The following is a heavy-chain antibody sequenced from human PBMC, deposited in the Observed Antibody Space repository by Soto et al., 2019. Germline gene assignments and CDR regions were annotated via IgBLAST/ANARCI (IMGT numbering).Heavy chain of an antibody. CDR1: GGSISSYY. D-gene: IGHD3-22*01. J-gene: IGHJ6*02. CDR3: ARDRGAYYYDSSGYHGYYYYGMDV. CDR2: FYYSGST. Sequence: ASETLSLTCTVSGGSISSYYWSWIRQPPGKGLEWIGYFYYSGSTNYNPSLKSRVTISVDTSKNQFSLKLSSVTAADTAVYYCARDRGAYYYDSSGYHGYYYYGMDVWGQGTTVTVSS. V-gene: IGHV4-59*01.